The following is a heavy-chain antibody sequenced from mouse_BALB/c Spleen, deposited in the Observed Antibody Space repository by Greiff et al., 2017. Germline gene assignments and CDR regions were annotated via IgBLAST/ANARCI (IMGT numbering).Heavy chain of an antibody. CDR2: LNPSNGGT. V-gene: IGHV1S81*02. Sequence: QVQLQQSGAELVKPGASVKLSCKASGYTFTSYYMYWVKQRPGQGLEWIGELNPSNGGTNFNEKFKSKATLTVDKSSSTAYMQLSSLTSEDSAVYYCTRSEFITTVPAGFDYWGQGTTLTVSS. CDR1: GYTFTSYY. J-gene: IGHJ2*01. CDR3: TRSEFITTVPAGFDY. D-gene: IGHD1-1*01.